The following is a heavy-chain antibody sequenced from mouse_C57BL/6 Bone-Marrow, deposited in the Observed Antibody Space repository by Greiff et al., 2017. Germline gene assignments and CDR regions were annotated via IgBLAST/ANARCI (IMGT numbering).Heavy chain of an antibody. CDR1: GFNIKDDY. CDR3: TRIAY. V-gene: IGHV14-4*01. Sequence: EVQLVESGAELVRPGASVKLSCTASGFNIKDDYMHWVKQRPEQGLEWIGWIDPENGDTEYASKFQGKATITVDTSSNTAYLQISSLTSEDTYVYYCTRIAYWGQGTLVTVSA. J-gene: IGHJ3*01. CDR2: IDPENGDT.